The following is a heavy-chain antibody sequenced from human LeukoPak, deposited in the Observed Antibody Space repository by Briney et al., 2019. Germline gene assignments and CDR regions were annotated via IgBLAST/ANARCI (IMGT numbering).Heavy chain of an antibody. D-gene: IGHD6-19*01. J-gene: IGHJ6*02. CDR1: AGSISSYY. CDR3: ARHKKSSGYKHEDYYYYGMDV. CDR2: IFYSVST. V-gene: IGHV4-59*08. Sequence: SETLSLTCTVYAGSISSYYWSWIRQPPGKGLECIGYIFYSVSTNSHTSLKSRVTISVDTSKNQFSLKLSSVTAADTAVYYCARHKKSSGYKHEDYYYYGMDVWGQGTTVTVSS.